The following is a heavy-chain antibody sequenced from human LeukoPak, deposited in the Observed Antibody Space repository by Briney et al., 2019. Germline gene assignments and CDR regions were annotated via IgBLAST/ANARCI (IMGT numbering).Heavy chain of an antibody. V-gene: IGHV4-59*08. D-gene: IGHD5-12*01. Sequence: SETLSLTCTVSGGSISSYYWSWIRQPPGKGLEWIGYIYYSGSTNYNPSLKSRVTISVDTSKNQFSLKLSSVTAADTAVYYCARHLYSGYDYGVFDYWGQGTLVTVSS. J-gene: IGHJ4*02. CDR3: ARHLYSGYDYGVFDY. CDR2: IYYSGST. CDR1: GGSISSYY.